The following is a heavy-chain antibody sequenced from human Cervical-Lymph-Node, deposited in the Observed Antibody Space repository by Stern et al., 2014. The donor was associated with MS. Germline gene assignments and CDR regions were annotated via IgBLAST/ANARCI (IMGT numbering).Heavy chain of an antibody. V-gene: IGHV5-51*03. Sequence: VQLVQSGAEVKKPGESLKISCKGSGYTFTNNWIAWVRQMPGKGLEWMGIIYPDDSDIRYSPSFQGQVTISADKSISTAYLQWSTLKAAASAVYYGRRPPPRRKWDDPNYGMDVWGQGTTVTVSS. CDR1: GYTFTNNW. J-gene: IGHJ6*02. CDR3: RRPPPRRKWDDPNYGMDV. CDR2: IYPDDSDI. D-gene: IGHD1-1*01.